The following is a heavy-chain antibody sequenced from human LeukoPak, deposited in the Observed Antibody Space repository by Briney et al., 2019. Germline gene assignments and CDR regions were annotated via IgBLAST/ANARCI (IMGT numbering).Heavy chain of an antibody. D-gene: IGHD3-9*01. CDR2: IYHSGST. J-gene: IGHJ4*02. Sequence: PSETLSLTCTVSGYSISSGYYWGWIRQPPGKGLEWIGSIYHSGSTYYNPSLKSRVTISVDTSKNQFSLKLSSVTAADTAVYYCASKPSYGILTGLTHYFDYWGQGTLVTVSS. V-gene: IGHV4-38-2*02. CDR3: ASKPSYGILTGLTHYFDY. CDR1: GYSISSGYY.